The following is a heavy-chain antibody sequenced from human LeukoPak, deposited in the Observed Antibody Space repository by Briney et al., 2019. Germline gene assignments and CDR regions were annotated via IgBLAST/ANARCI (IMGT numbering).Heavy chain of an antibody. D-gene: IGHD1-26*01. Sequence: LGESLKISCKGSGYSFTSYWIGWVRQMPGKGLEWMGIIWPADSDTRYSPSFQGQVTISADKSISTAYLQWSSLKASDTAIYYCARQCCGSYYPMDVWGKGTTVTVSS. J-gene: IGHJ6*03. V-gene: IGHV5-51*01. CDR2: IWPADSDT. CDR3: ARQCCGSYYPMDV. CDR1: GYSFTSYW.